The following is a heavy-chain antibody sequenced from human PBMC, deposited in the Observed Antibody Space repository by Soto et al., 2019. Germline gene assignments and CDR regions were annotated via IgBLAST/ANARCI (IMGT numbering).Heavy chain of an antibody. J-gene: IGHJ4*02. CDR2: IGASGDRS. V-gene: IGHV3-23*01. CDR3: AKNPPGAGPDYDH. Sequence: EVQLLESGGGLVQPGGSLRLSCAASGFSFSSYAMAWVRQAPGKGLDWVSDIGASGDRSDYADSVKGRFTISRDNAKNMVYLQMTSLRAEDTAVYYCAKNPPGAGPDYDHWGQGILVTVSS. CDR1: GFSFSSYA. D-gene: IGHD6-19*01.